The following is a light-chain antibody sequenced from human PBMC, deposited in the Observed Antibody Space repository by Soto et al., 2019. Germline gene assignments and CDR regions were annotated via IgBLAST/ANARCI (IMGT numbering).Light chain of an antibody. CDR2: DVS. CDR3: QQFYTYPIT. V-gene: IGKV1-13*02. J-gene: IGKJ5*01. Sequence: AIQLTQSPSSLSASVGDRVTITCRASQDIRGALAWYQQKPGKPPKLLIFDVSSLQSGVPSRFSGSGSVTDFTLTISILQPEDFATYYCQQFYTYPITFGQGTRLEIK. CDR1: QDIRGA.